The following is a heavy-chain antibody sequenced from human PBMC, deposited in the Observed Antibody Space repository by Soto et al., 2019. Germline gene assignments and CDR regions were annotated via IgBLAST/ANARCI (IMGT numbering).Heavy chain of an antibody. V-gene: IGHV2-5*01. Sequence: QITLKESGPTLVKPTQTLTLTCTFSGFSLSTSGVGVGWIRQPPGKALEWLALIYWNDDKRYSPSLKSRLTITKDTSKNQVVLTMTNMDPVDTATYYCAHRHGWDCSGGSCYFQHWGQGTLLTVSS. D-gene: IGHD2-15*01. CDR2: IYWNDDK. CDR3: AHRHGWDCSGGSCYFQH. CDR1: GFSLSTSGVG. J-gene: IGHJ1*01.